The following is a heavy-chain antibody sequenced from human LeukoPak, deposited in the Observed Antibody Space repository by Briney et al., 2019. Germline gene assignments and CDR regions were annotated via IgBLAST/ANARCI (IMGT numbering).Heavy chain of an antibody. CDR3: ARQRSSSTRFVDY. V-gene: IGHV5-51*01. J-gene: IGHJ4*02. Sequence: GESLKISCKGSGYSFTSYWIGWVRQMPGKGLEWMGIIYPGDSDTRYSPSFQGQVTISADKSISTAYLQWSSPKASDTAMYYCARQRSSSTRFVDYWGQGTLVTVSS. D-gene: IGHD6-6*01. CDR1: GYSFTSYW. CDR2: IYPGDSDT.